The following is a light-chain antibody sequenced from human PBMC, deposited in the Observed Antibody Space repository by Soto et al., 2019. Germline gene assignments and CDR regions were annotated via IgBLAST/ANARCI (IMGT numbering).Light chain of an antibody. CDR1: QRVSSGS. CDR2: GAS. Sequence: EIVLTQSPGTLSLSPGERATLSCRASQRVSSGSLAWYQQKPGQAPRLLIYGASIRASGIPDRLSASVSGEDFTLTINRLEPEDFAVYSCQQYGNSPRTFGQGTKVEIK. V-gene: IGKV3-20*01. CDR3: QQYGNSPRT. J-gene: IGKJ1*01.